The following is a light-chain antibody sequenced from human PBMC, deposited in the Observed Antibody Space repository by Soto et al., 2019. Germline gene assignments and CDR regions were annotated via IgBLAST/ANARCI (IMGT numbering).Light chain of an antibody. CDR3: QQSYSTPLT. V-gene: IGKV1-39*01. CDR2: AAS. CDR1: QSISSY. J-gene: IGKJ4*01. Sequence: DMQMTQSPSSLSASVGDRVTITCRASQSISSYLNWYQQKPGKAPKLLIYAASSLQSGVPSRFSGSGSGTDFTLTISSLQPEDFATYYCQQSYSTPLTLGGGTKVDIK.